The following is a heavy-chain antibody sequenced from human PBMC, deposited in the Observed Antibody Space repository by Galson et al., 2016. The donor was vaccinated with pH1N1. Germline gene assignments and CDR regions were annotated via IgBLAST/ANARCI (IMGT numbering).Heavy chain of an antibody. D-gene: IGHD6-25*01. CDR3: ARAVAAADSL. J-gene: IGHJ4*02. CDR2: INQDGSQT. CDR1: GFTLSNYW. V-gene: IGHV3-7*01. Sequence: SLRLSCAGSGFTLSNYWMSWVRQAPGKGLEWVANINQDGSQTYFVDSVKGRFTISRDNAKNSAYLQMDSLRVEDTAVYFCARAVAAADSLWGQGTLVTVSS.